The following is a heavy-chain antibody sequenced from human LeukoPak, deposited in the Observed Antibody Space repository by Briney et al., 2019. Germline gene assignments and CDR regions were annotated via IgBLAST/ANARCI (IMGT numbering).Heavy chain of an antibody. V-gene: IGHV3-33*06. J-gene: IGHJ4*02. D-gene: IGHD3-10*01. CDR2: IWYDGSNK. Sequence: GGSLRLSCAASGFTFSSYGMHWVRQAPGKGLEWVAVIWYDGSNKYYADSVKGRFTISRANSKNTLYLQMNSLRAEDTAVYYCAKGPTYGSGVTPLSYWGQGTLVTVSS. CDR1: GFTFSSYG. CDR3: AKGPTYGSGVTPLSY.